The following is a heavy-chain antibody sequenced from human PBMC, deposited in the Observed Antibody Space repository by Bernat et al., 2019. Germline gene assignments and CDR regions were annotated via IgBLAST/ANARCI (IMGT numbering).Heavy chain of an antibody. CDR2: IKSKTDGGTT. J-gene: IGHJ6*02. CDR3: TTDYGDYVYYYYYYGMDV. D-gene: IGHD4-17*01. CDR1: GFTFSNAW. V-gene: IGHV3-15*07. Sequence: ASGFTFSNAWMNWVRQAPGKGLEWVGRIKSKTDGGTTDYAAPGKGRFTISRDDSKNTLYLQMNSLKTEDTAVYYCTTDYGDYVYYYYYYGMDVWGQGTTVTVSS.